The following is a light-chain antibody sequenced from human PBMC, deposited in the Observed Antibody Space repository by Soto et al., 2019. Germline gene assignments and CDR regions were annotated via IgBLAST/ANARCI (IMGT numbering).Light chain of an antibody. J-gene: IGKJ5*01. CDR3: QQYENLPT. CDR2: DAS. Sequence: DIQMTPSRSSLSASVGDRVTITLQASQNINNYLNWYQQKPGRAPKLLNYDASNLEAGVPSRFRGSGSGTDFTFTISRLQPADIATYYCQQYENLPTFGQGTRLEIK. CDR1: QNINNY. V-gene: IGKV1-33*01.